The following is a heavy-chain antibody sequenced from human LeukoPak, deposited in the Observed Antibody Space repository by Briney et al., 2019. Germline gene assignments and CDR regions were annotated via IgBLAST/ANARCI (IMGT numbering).Heavy chain of an antibody. CDR3: ARGRGIYYDSSGFDY. J-gene: IGHJ4*02. CDR2: ISSSGSTI. D-gene: IGHD3-22*01. V-gene: IGHV3-48*03. Sequence: GGSLRLSCAASGFTFSSYEMNWVRQAPGKGLEWVSYISSSGSTIYYADSVKGRFTISRDNAKNSLYLQMNSLRAEDTAVYYCARGRGIYYDSSGFDYWGQGTLVTFSS. CDR1: GFTFSSYE.